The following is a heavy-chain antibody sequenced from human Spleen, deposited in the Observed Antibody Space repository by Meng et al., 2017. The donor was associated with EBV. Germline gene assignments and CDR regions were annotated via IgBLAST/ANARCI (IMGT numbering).Heavy chain of an antibody. CDR1: GYTLTAYY. CDR2: INPNTGVT. CDR3: ARARPGYDSGWYEFDH. V-gene: IGHV1-2*06. J-gene: IGHJ4*01. D-gene: IGHD6-19*01. Sequence: QVQLVQSGAEVKKPGASLKVSXKASGYTLTAYYIHWVRQGPGQGLEWMGRINPNTGVTDFAKTFQGRITLTRDTSINTAFMELRSLRSDDAAVYFCARARPGYDSGWYEFDHGGPGTLVTVSS.